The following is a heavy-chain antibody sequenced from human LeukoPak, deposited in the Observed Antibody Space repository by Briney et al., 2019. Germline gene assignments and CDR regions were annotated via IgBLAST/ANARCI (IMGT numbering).Heavy chain of an antibody. Sequence: SGGSLRLSCAASGFIFDDHGMSWVRQAPGKGLEWVSGINWNGGSTGYADSVKGRFTISRDNAKNALYLQMNSLRAEDTAVYYCAKDLHYGSADYWGQGTLVTVSS. J-gene: IGHJ4*02. V-gene: IGHV3-20*04. CDR2: INWNGGST. CDR3: AKDLHYGSADY. D-gene: IGHD3-10*01. CDR1: GFIFDDHG.